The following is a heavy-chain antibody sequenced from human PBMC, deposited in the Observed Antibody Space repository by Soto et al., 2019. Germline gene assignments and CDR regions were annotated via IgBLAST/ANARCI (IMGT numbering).Heavy chain of an antibody. D-gene: IGHD3-10*01. CDR2: ITSSSRYI. V-gene: IGHV3-21*01. Sequence: EVQLVESGGGLVKPGGSLRLSCAASGFTFSSYSINWVRQAPGKGLEWVSSITSSSRYIYYADSVKGRFTISRDNAKNSRYLQMNSLRAEDTAVYYCARLSGENYYDYGMDVWGQGTTVTVSS. CDR3: ARLSGENYYDYGMDV. CDR1: GFTFSSYS. J-gene: IGHJ6*02.